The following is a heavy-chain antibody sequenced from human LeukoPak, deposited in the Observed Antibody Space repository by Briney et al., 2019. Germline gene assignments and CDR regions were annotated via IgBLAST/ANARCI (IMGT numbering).Heavy chain of an antibody. Sequence: SETLSLTCTVSGGSISSGGYYWSWIRQHPGKGLEWIGYIYYSGSTYYNPSLKSRVTISVDTSKNQFSLKLSSVTAADTAVYYCARVSAAFYYYYGMDVWGQGTTVTVSS. V-gene: IGHV4-31*03. CDR1: GGSISSGGYY. CDR2: IYYSGST. J-gene: IGHJ6*02. D-gene: IGHD6-13*01. CDR3: ARVSAAFYYYYGMDV.